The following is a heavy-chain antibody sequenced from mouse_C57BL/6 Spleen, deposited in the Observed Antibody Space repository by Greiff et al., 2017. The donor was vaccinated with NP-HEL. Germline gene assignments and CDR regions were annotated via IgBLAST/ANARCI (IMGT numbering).Heavy chain of an antibody. V-gene: IGHV5-16*01. CDR1: GFTFSDYY. J-gene: IGHJ1*03. CDR3: AREELDGSSYDWYFDV. Sequence: EVQLVESEGGLVQPGSSMKLSCTASGFTFSDYYMAWVRQVPEKGLEWVANINYDGSSTYYLDSLKSRFIISRDNAKNILYLQMSSLKSEDTATYYCAREELDGSSYDWYFDVWGTGTTVTVSS. CDR2: INYDGSST. D-gene: IGHD1-1*01.